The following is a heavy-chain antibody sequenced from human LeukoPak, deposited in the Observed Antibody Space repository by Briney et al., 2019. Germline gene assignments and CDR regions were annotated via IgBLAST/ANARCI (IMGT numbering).Heavy chain of an antibody. CDR2: IRNDGTTK. D-gene: IGHD3-9*01. J-gene: IGHJ4*02. V-gene: IGHV3-30*02. CDR1: GFTFSSYD. CDR3: ATTVFTTTWYFDY. Sequence: GGSLRLSCATSGFTFSSYDMHWFRQAPGKGLEWVAYIRNDGTTKDYADSVKGRFTISRDNPKNTLYLQLNSPRGEDTAVYYCATTVFTTTWYFDYWGQGNLVTVSS.